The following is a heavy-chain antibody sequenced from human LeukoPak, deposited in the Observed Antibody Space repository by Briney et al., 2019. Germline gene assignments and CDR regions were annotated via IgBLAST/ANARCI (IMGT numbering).Heavy chain of an antibody. Sequence: SGGSLRLSCAASGFTFSSYGMHWLRQAPGKGLEWVAFIRYDGSNKYYADSVKGRFTISRDNSKNTLYLQMNSLRAEDTAVYYCATSYSSSWTNDYWGQGTLVTVSS. CDR2: IRYDGSNK. J-gene: IGHJ4*02. D-gene: IGHD6-13*01. CDR1: GFTFSSYG. CDR3: ATSYSSSWTNDY. V-gene: IGHV3-30*02.